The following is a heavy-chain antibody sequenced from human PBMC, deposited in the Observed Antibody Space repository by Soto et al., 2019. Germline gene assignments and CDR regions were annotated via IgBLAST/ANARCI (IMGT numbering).Heavy chain of an antibody. V-gene: IGHV4-59*01. CDR1: GDSSSTYY. Sequence: QVQLQESGPGLVKSSETLCLTCSVSGDSSSTYYWGWIRQPPGKGLEWIGYINYSGRSNHNPSLKSRLSISGDASKNQVSLKLTSVTAADTAVYYCARAYCADSVSCNWFDPWGQGTLVVVSS. J-gene: IGHJ5*02. D-gene: IGHD2-8*02. CDR2: INYSGRS. CDR3: ARAYCADSVSCNWFDP.